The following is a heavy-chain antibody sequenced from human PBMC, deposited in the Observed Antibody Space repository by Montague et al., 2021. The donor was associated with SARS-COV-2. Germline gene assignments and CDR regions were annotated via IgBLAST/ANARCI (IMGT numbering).Heavy chain of an antibody. D-gene: IGHD6-13*01. J-gene: IGHJ4*02. CDR3: ARVSRSSWYGGSLGEALDY. CDR2: ISSSSSCI. Sequence: SLRLSCAASGFTFSSYSMNWVRQAPGKGLEWVSSISSSSSCIYYADSVKGRLTISRDNAKNSLYLQMNSLRAEDTAVYYCARVSRSSWYGGSLGEALDYWGQGTLVTVSS. V-gene: IGHV3-21*01. CDR1: GFTFSSYS.